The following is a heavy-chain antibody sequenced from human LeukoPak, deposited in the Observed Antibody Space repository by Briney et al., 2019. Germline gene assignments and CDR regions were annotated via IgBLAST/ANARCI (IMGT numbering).Heavy chain of an antibody. J-gene: IGHJ2*01. CDR3: ARDTSSLWYFDL. CDR2: IYTSGST. V-gene: IGHV4-4*07. D-gene: IGHD3-16*01. Sequence: PSETLSLTCTVSGGSISSYYWSWIRQPAGKGLEWIGRIYTSGSTNYNPSLKSRVTMSVDTSKNQFSLKLSSLTAADTAVYFCARDTSSLWYFDLWGRGTLVTVSS. CDR1: GGSISSYY.